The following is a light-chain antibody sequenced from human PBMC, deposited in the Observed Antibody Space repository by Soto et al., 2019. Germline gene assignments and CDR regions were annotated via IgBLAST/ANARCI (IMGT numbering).Light chain of an antibody. V-gene: IGKV1-6*01. Sequence: AIQMTQSPSSLSASVGDRVTITCRASQGIRNDLGWYQQKLGKAPKLLIYGVSSLQSGVPSRFSGGGSGTDFTLTISSLQPEDFATYYCLQDDTYPLTFGGGTKVDIK. CDR2: GVS. CDR3: LQDDTYPLT. CDR1: QGIRND. J-gene: IGKJ4*01.